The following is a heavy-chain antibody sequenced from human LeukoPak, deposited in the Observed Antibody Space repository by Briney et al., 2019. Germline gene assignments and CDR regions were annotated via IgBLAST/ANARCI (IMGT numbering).Heavy chain of an antibody. CDR1: GGSISRYY. CDR3: ARRVVEMATIRGYYYYMDV. D-gene: IGHD5-24*01. J-gene: IGHJ6*03. V-gene: IGHV4-4*09. Sequence: SETLSLTCTVSGGSISRYYWSWIRQPPGKGLEWIGYIYTSGSTNYNPSLKSRVTISVDTSKNQFSLKLSSVTAADTAVYYCARRVVEMATIRGYYYYMDVWGKGTTVTVSS. CDR2: IYTSGST.